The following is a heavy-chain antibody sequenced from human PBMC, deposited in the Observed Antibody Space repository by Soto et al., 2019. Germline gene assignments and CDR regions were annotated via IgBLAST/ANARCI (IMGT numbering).Heavy chain of an antibody. V-gene: IGHV3-23*01. J-gene: IGHJ2*01. D-gene: IGHD4-17*01. CDR3: AKNTVTTRGPYWYFDL. CDR1: GFTFSSYA. CDR2: ISGSGGST. Sequence: PGGSLRLSCAASGFTFSSYAMSWVRQAPGKGLEWVSAISGSGGSTYYADSVKGRFTISRDNSKNTLYLQMNSLRAEDTAVYYCAKNTVTTRGPYWYFDLWGRGTLVTVSS.